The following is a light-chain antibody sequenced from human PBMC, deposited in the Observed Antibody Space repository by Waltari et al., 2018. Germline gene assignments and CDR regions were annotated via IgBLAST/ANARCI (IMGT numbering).Light chain of an antibody. V-gene: IGLV2-14*01. CDR3: ASYTPGSTLV. Sequence: QSALTQPASVSGSPGQSITISCTGSSSDVGRYNYVSWYQQFPDRAHKLIIYDVTNRPSGVSNRFSGSKSAHTASLTISGLQPEDEAEYYCASYTPGSTLVFGGGTKLTVL. CDR2: DVT. CDR1: SSDVGRYNY. J-gene: IGLJ3*02.